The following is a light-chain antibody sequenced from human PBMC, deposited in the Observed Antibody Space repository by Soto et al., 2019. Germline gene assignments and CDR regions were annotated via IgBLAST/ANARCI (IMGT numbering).Light chain of an antibody. J-gene: IGLJ1*01. V-gene: IGLV2-23*01. CDR1: SGFVGSFSL. CDR3: CLYIGATTYV. Sequence: QSALAQPASVSGSPGQSITISCTGTSGFVGSFSLVSWYQQHPGKAPKAMISEGHRRPSGVPARFSGSTSVSTASLTISGLQADDEADYYCCLYIGATTYVFGTGTKVTVL. CDR2: EGH.